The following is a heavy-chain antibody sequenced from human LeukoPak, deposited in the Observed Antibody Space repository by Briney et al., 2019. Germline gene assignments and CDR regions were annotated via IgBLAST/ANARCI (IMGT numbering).Heavy chain of an antibody. D-gene: IGHD4-17*01. V-gene: IGHV3-30-3*01. Sequence: GGSLRLSCATSGFTFSSYAMHWVRQAPGKGLEWVAVISYDGSNKYYADSVKGRFTISRDNSKNTLYLQMNSLRAEDTAVYYCARDRSVTTTLGWFDPWGQGTLVTVSS. CDR3: ARDRSVTTTLGWFDP. CDR1: GFTFSSYA. CDR2: ISYDGSNK. J-gene: IGHJ5*02.